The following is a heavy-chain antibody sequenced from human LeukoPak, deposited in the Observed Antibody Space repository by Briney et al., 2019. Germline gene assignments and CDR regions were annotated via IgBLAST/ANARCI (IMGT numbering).Heavy chain of an antibody. Sequence: GESLKISCKGFGYSFTNYWIGWVRQMPGKGLEWMGIIYPDDSDTRYSPSFQGQVTISADKSINTAYLQWSSLKASDTAMYYCARHGVIGTYNYIDYWGQGTLVTVSS. J-gene: IGHJ4*02. CDR2: IYPDDSDT. V-gene: IGHV5-51*01. CDR1: GYSFTNYW. D-gene: IGHD5-24*01. CDR3: ARHGVIGTYNYIDY.